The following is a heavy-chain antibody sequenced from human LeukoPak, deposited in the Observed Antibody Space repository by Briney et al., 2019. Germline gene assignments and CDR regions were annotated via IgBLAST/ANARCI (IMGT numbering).Heavy chain of an antibody. D-gene: IGHD5-18*01. CDR1: GYSISTGYY. CDR2: IYHSGST. CDR3: ARALAGYGYNWFDP. J-gene: IGHJ5*02. V-gene: IGHV4-38-2*02. Sequence: PSETLSLTCTVSGYSISTGYYWGWIRQPPGKGLEWIGTIYHSGSTYYNPSLKSRVTISVDTSKNQFSLKLRSVTAADAAVYYCARALAGYGYNWFDPWGQGTLVSVSS.